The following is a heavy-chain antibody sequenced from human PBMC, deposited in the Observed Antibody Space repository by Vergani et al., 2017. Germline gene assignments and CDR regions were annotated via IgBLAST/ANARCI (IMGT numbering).Heavy chain of an antibody. J-gene: IGHJ3*02. CDR2: IYYSGST. Sequence: QVQLQESGPGLVKPSQTLSLTCTVSGGSISSGGYYWSWIRQHPGKGLEWIGYIYYSGSTYYNPSLKSRVTISVDTSKNQFSLKMSSVTAADTAVYYCARAYYYDSSGYPDAFDIWGQGTMVTVSS. D-gene: IGHD3-22*01. CDR3: ARAYYYDSSGYPDAFDI. CDR1: GGSISSGGYY. V-gene: IGHV4-31*03.